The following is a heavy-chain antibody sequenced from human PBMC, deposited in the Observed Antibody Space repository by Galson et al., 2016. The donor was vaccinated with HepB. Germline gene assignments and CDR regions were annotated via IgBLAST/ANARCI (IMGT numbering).Heavy chain of an antibody. CDR1: GYTFYTYG. V-gene: IGHV1-18*01. Sequence: SVKVSCKASGYTFYTYGISWVRQAPGQGLEWMGWISVYNGKTTYAQKFQDRVTLTTDSSTDTAYMELRRLRSNDTAVFYCTRDQDGPGIDATGNNWFDPWGQGTLVTVSS. CDR2: ISVYNGKT. CDR3: TRDQDGPGIDATGNNWFDP. J-gene: IGHJ5*02. D-gene: IGHD4-11*01.